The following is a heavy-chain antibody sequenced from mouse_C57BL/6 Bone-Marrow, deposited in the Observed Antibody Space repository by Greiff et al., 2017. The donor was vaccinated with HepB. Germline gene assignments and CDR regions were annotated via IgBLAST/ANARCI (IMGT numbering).Heavy chain of an antibody. CDR1: GFTFSSYA. Sequence: EVMLVESGGGLVKPGGSLKLSCAASGFTFSSYAMSWVRQTPEKRLEWVATISDGGSYTYYPDNVKGRFTISRDNAKNNLYLQMSHLKSEDTAMYYCAREDGSSWQNYFDYWGQGTTLTVSS. J-gene: IGHJ2*01. D-gene: IGHD1-1*01. CDR2: ISDGGSYT. V-gene: IGHV5-4*01. CDR3: AREDGSSWQNYFDY.